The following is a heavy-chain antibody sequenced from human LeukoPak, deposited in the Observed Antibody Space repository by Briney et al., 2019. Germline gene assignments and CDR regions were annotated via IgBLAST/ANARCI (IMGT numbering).Heavy chain of an antibody. Sequence: GVPLRLSCAASGFTFSSYTMNWVRQAPGKGLVWVSSISSRSSYIYYADSVKGRLTISRDKAKNSLYLQMNSLRAEDTAVYYCARADEGELSFDIWGQGTMVTVSS. CDR2: ISSRSSYI. J-gene: IGHJ3*02. CDR1: GFTFSSYT. CDR3: ARADEGELSFDI. D-gene: IGHD1-26*01. V-gene: IGHV3-21*01.